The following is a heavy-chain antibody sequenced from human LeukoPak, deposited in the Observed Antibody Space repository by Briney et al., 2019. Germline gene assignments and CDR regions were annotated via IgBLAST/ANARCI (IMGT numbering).Heavy chain of an antibody. CDR3: ATSRSGGSIFDY. D-gene: IGHD2-15*01. J-gene: IGHJ4*02. CDR1: GGTFSSYA. Sequence: SVKVSCKASGGTFSSYAISWVRQAPGQGLEWMGGIIPIFGTANYAQKFQGRVTITTDESTSTAYMELSSLRSEDTAVYYRATSRSGGSIFDYWGQGTLVTVSS. CDR2: IIPIFGTA. V-gene: IGHV1-69*05.